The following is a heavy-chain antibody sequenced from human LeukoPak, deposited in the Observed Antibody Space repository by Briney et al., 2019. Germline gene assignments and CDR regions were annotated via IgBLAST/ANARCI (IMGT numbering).Heavy chain of an antibody. CDR3: AREVSGWYNWFDP. CDR2: IIPIFGTA. V-gene: IGHV1-69*13. D-gene: IGHD6-19*01. Sequence: SVKVSCKASGGTFSSYAISWVRQAPGQGLEWMGGIIPIFGTANYAQKFQGRVTITADESTSTAYMELSSLRSEDTAVYYCAREVSGWYNWFDPWGQGTLVTVSS. J-gene: IGHJ5*02. CDR1: GGTFSSYA.